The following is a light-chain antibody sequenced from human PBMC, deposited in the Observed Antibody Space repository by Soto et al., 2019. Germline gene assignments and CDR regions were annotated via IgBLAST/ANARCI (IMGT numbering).Light chain of an antibody. J-gene: IGLJ1*01. CDR3: GADDGSGSDFVYF. CDR2: VGSDGIVG. CDR1: SDYTKYK. V-gene: IGLV9-49*01. Sequence: VLTQPPSSSASTGAPGTLPRIPSSDYTKYKMDWYQQRPGKGPRFVMRVGSDGIVGPRGDGIPDRFSVLASGLNRYLTIQNIQEEDESDYYCGADDGSGSDFVYFFGSGTKVTVL.